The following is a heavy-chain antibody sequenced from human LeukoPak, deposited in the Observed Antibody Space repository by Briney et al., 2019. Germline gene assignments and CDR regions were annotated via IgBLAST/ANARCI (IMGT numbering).Heavy chain of an antibody. D-gene: IGHD3-10*02. Sequence: GGSLRLSCATSGFNFDRYTIHWVRQAPGKGLEWVSLAGWAGGTTFYSNSVRGRFTISRDSGRKSVYLQMNSLTTDDTAFYFCAKELDTMFFDYWGQGALVTVSS. J-gene: IGHJ4*02. CDR3: AKELDTMFFDY. V-gene: IGHV3-43*01. CDR2: AGWAGGTT. CDR1: GFNFDRYT.